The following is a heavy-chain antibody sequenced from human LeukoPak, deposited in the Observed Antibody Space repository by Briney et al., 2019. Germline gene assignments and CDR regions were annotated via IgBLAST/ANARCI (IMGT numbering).Heavy chain of an antibody. CDR2: INPNSGGT. CDR1: GYTFTSYG. Sequence: ASVKVSCKASGYTFTSYGISWVRQAPGQGLEWMGWINPNSGGTNYAQKFQGRVTISVDTSKNQFSLKLSSVTAADTAVYYCARGYSGYDFWYYYYYMDVWGKGTTVTVSS. CDR3: ARGYSGYDFWYYYYYMDV. J-gene: IGHJ6*03. D-gene: IGHD5-12*01. V-gene: IGHV1-18*01.